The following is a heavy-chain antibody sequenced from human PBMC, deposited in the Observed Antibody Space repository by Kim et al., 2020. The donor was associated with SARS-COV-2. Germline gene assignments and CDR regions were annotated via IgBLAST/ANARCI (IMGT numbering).Heavy chain of an antibody. J-gene: IGHJ4*02. CDR2: IYYSGST. D-gene: IGHD6-6*01. Sequence: SETLSLTCTVSGGSISSGGYYWSWIRQHPGKGLEWIGYIYYSGSTYYNPSLKSRVTISVDTSKNQFSLKLSSVTAADTAVYYCARDRLYSRSSRFDYWGQGTLVTVSS. CDR3: ARDRLYSRSSRFDY. CDR1: GGSISSGGYY. V-gene: IGHV4-31*03.